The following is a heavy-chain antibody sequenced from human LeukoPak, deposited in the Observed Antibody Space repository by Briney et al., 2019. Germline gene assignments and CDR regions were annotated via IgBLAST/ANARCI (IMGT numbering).Heavy chain of an antibody. V-gene: IGHV3-48*01. D-gene: IGHD5-18*01. CDR3: ARDLHSYGY. CDR2: ISSSSSTI. Sequence: GRSLRLSCAVSGFSFSNYGMHWVRQAPGKGLEWVSYISSSSSTIYYADSVKGRFTISRDNAKNSLYLQMNSLRAEDTAVYYCARDLHSYGYWGQGTLVTVSS. J-gene: IGHJ4*02. CDR1: GFSFSNYG.